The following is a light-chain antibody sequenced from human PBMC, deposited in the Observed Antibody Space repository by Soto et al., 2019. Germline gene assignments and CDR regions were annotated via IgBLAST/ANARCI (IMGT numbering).Light chain of an antibody. V-gene: IGKV1-5*03. Sequence: DIQMTQSPSTLSASVGDRVTITCRASQSISSWLAWYQQKPGKAPKPLIYKASSLESGVPSRFSGSGSGTEFALTITSLQPDDFATYNCQQYNSYPYTFGQGTKLEIK. CDR3: QQYNSYPYT. J-gene: IGKJ2*01. CDR1: QSISSW. CDR2: KAS.